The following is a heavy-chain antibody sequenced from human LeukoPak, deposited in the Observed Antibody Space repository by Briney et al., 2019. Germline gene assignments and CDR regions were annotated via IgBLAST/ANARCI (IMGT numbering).Heavy chain of an antibody. CDR1: GGSISSSSYY. J-gene: IGHJ4*02. D-gene: IGHD2-2*01. Sequence: PSETLSLTCTVSGGSISSSSYYWGWIRQPPGKGLEWIGSIYYSGSTYYNPSLKSRVTISVDTSKSQFSLKLSSVTAADTAVYYCARQTVPAALFDYWGQGTLVTVSS. CDR2: IYYSGST. V-gene: IGHV4-39*01. CDR3: ARQTVPAALFDY.